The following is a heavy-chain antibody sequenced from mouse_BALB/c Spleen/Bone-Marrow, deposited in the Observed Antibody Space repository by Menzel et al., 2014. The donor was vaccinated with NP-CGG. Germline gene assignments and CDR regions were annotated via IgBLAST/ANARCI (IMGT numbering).Heavy chain of an antibody. CDR3: AREGPGGSYPL. Sequence: ESGGRLVAPGTPLTLTCTVSGIDLSSYAVGWVRQAPGKGLEWIGYIWGGGRVDYASWAKGRFTISKTSTTVDLKMTSPTTEDTATYFCAREGPGGSYPLWGQGTLVTVS. D-gene: IGHD1-1*02. J-gene: IGHJ3*02. CDR2: IWGGGRV. V-gene: IGHV5-6-5*01. CDR1: GIDLSSYA.